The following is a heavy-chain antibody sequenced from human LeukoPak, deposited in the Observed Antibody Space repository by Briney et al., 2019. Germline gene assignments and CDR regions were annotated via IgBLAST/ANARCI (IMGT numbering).Heavy chain of an antibody. CDR2: IYYSGST. Sequence: SETLSLTCTVSGGSVSSGSYYWSWIRHPPGKGLEWIGYIYYSGSTNYNPSLKSRVTISVDTSKNQFSLKLSSVTAADTAVYYCARADYGDYGEYYFDYWGQGTLVTVSS. V-gene: IGHV4-61*01. D-gene: IGHD4-17*01. CDR1: GGSVSSGSYY. CDR3: ARADYGDYGEYYFDY. J-gene: IGHJ4*02.